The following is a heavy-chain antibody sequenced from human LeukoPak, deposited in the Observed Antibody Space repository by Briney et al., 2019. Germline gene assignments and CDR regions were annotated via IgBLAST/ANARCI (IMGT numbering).Heavy chain of an antibody. J-gene: IGHJ3*02. CDR3: ARELRFLEWLLSTGPSNAFDI. D-gene: IGHD3-3*01. Sequence: SETLSLTCTVSGGSISSGDYYWSWIRQPPGKGLEWIGYIYYSGSTYYNPSLKSRVTISVDTSKNQFSLKLGSVTAADTAVYYCARELRFLEWLLSTGPSNAFDIWGQGTMVTVSS. CDR2: IYYSGST. CDR1: GGSISSGDYY. V-gene: IGHV4-30-4*02.